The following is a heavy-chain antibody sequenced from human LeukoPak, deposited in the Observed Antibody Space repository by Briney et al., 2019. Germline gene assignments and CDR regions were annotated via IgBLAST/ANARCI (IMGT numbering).Heavy chain of an antibody. CDR2: ISRSGRT. V-gene: IGHV3-23*01. CDR3: AQGGYFAFDI. D-gene: IGHD2-2*03. Sequence: GGSLRLCFAASGFNLRTYDMPWVRQARGKGLEWVSGISRSGRTYYTDSVNGRFSIYRDNSKDTLYLQMNSLRAQDTAVYYCAQGGYFAFDIWGQGTMVAVFS. CDR1: GFNLRTYD. J-gene: IGHJ3*02.